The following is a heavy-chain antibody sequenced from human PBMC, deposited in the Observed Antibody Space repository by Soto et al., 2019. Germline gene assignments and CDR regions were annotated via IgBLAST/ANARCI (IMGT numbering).Heavy chain of an antibody. CDR1: GFTFTSSA. CDR3: AATQTYVYYYYYGMDV. J-gene: IGHJ6*02. V-gene: IGHV1-58*01. Sequence: GASVKVSCKASGFTFTSSAVQWVRQARGQRLEWIGWIVVGSGNTNYAQKFQERVTITRDMSTSTAYIELSSLRSEDTAVYYCAATQTYVYYYYYGMDVWGQGTTVTVSS. CDR2: IVVGSGNT. D-gene: IGHD3-16*01.